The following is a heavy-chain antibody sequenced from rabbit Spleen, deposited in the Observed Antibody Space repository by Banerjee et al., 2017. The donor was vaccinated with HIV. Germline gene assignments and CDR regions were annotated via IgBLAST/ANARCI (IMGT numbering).Heavy chain of an antibody. Sequence: QEQLVESGGGLVQPEGSLTLTCTASGVSFSNYNFMCWVRQAPGKGLEWIACIDTGSRDFTYYASWAKGRFTISKTSPTTVTLQMTSLTAADTATYFCARDAGSSFSTYGMDLWGPGTLVTVS. V-gene: IGHV1S45*01. D-gene: IGHD8-1*01. J-gene: IGHJ6*01. CDR1: GVSFSNYNF. CDR3: ARDAGSSFSTYGMDL. CDR2: IDTGSRDFT.